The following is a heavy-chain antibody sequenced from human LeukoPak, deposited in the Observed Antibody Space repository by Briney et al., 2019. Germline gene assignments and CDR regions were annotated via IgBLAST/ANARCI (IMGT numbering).Heavy chain of an antibody. CDR1: GFTFSSYG. V-gene: IGHV3-30*02. J-gene: IGHJ6*03. D-gene: IGHD3-3*01. Sequence: PGGSLRLSCAASGFTFSSYGMHWVRQAPGKGLEWVAFIRYDGSNKYYADSVKGRFTISRDNSKNTLYLQMNSLRAEDTAVYYCARCHSLRFLDMDVWGKGTTVTVSS. CDR2: IRYDGSNK. CDR3: ARCHSLRFLDMDV.